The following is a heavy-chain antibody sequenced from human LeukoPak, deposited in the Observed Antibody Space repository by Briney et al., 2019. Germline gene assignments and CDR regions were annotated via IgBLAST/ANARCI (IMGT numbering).Heavy chain of an antibody. Sequence: AGSLSLSCAASGFTVSTTYMGRVRPAPGKGLEWGSVIYSGGSTYYASSVKGRCTISRDNSKHTLYLQMTSLRAEDTAVYYCARAYVGAHFDYWGQGTLVTVSS. CDR1: GFTVSTTY. J-gene: IGHJ4*02. CDR3: ARAYVGAHFDY. D-gene: IGHD1-26*01. V-gene: IGHV3-53*01. CDR2: IYSGGST.